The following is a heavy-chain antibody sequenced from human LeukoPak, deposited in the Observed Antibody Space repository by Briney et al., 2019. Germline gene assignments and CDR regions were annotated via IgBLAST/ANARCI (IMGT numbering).Heavy chain of an antibody. CDR3: ARGHYYGSGSYYDNWFDP. V-gene: IGHV4-34*01. J-gene: IGHJ5*02. CDR2: INHSGST. D-gene: IGHD3-10*01. Sequence: SETLSLTCAVYGGSFSGYYWSWIRQPPGKGLEWIGEINHSGSTNYNPSLKSRVTISVDMSKNQFSLKLSSVTAADTAVYYCARGHYYGSGSYYDNWFDPWGQGTLVTVSS. CDR1: GGSFSGYY.